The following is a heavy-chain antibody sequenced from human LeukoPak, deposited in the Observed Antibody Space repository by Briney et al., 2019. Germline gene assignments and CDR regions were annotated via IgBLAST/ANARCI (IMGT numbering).Heavy chain of an antibody. J-gene: IGHJ4*02. CDR3: ARDDTAMVLPFDY. CDR2: INPNSGGT. V-gene: IGHV1-2*02. D-gene: IGHD5-18*01. CDR1: GYTFTGYY. Sequence: ASVKVSCEASGYTFTGYYMHWVRQAPGQGLEWMGWINPNSGGTNYAQKFQGRVTMTRDTSISTAYMELSRLRSDDTAVYYCARDDTAMVLPFDYWGQGTLVTVSS.